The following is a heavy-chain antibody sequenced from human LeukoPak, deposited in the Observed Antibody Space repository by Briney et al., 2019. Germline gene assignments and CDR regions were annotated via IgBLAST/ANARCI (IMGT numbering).Heavy chain of an antibody. CDR2: ISAYNGNT. D-gene: IGHD3-3*01. V-gene: IGHV1-18*01. CDR1: GYTFTSYG. J-gene: IGHJ4*02. Sequence: GASVTVSCKASGYTFTSYGISWVRQAPGQGLEWMGWISAYNGNTNYAQKLQGRVTMTTDTSTSTAYMELRSLRSDDTAVYYCARGLRFLEPYYFDYWGQGTLVTVSS. CDR3: ARGLRFLEPYYFDY.